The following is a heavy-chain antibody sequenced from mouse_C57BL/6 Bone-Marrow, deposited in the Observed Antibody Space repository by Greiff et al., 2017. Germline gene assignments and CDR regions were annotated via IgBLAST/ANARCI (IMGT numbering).Heavy chain of an antibody. V-gene: IGHV1-59*01. Sequence: VQLQQPGAELVRPGTSVKLSCKASGYTFTSYWMHWVKQRPGQGLEWIGVIDPSDSYTNYNQKFKGKATLTVDTSSSTAYMQLSSLTSEDSAVYYCARDTTVVATRAMDYWGQGTSVTVSS. J-gene: IGHJ4*01. D-gene: IGHD1-1*01. CDR1: GYTFTSYW. CDR3: ARDTTVVATRAMDY. CDR2: IDPSDSYT.